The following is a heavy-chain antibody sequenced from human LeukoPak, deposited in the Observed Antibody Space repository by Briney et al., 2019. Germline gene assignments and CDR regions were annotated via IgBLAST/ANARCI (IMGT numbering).Heavy chain of an antibody. D-gene: IGHD5-18*01. CDR1: GFTFSSYG. CDR2: ISYDGSNK. J-gene: IGHJ4*02. CDR3: AKQEGYSYGFEYYFDY. Sequence: QPGGSLRLSCAASGFTFSSYGMHWVRQAPGKGLEWVAVISYDGSNKYYADSVKGRFTISRDNSKNTLYLQMNSLRAEDTAVYYCAKQEGYSYGFEYYFDYWGQGTLVTVSS. V-gene: IGHV3-30*18.